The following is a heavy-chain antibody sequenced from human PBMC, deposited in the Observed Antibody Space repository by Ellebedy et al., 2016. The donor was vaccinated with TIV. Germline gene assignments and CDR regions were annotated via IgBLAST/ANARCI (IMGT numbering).Heavy chain of an antibody. CDR3: VKDSYVTDV. V-gene: IGHV3-30*14. J-gene: IGHJ6*02. CDR1: GLTLSSNA. CDR2: ISYDGSNK. Sequence: GESLKISXAASGLTLSSNAMHWVRQAPGKGLEWVAVISYDGSNKYYADSVKGRFTISRDNSKNTLYLQMSSLRAEDTAVYYCVKDSYVTDVWGQGTTVTVSS.